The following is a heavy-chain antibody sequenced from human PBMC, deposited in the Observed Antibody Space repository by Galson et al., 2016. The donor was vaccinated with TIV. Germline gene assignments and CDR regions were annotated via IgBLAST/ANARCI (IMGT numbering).Heavy chain of an antibody. CDR3: ASTTPSVFGVVMTLDY. Sequence: CAISGDSVSSHSAAWNWIRQSPSRGLEWLGRTYYSSKWYNDYALSEKSRITINPDTSKNQVSPQLHSVTPEDTAVSYCASTTPSVFGVVMTLDYWGQGTLVTVSS. CDR2: TYYSSKWYN. CDR1: GDSVSSHSAA. J-gene: IGHJ4*02. D-gene: IGHD3-3*01. V-gene: IGHV6-1*01.